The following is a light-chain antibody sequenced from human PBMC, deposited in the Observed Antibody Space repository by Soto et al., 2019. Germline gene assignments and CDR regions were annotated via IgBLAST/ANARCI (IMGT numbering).Light chain of an antibody. CDR1: QSISSY. CDR3: QQRSNWPLT. J-gene: IGKJ4*01. Sequence: EIVLTQSPATLSLSPVERATLSCMASQSISSYLAWYKQRPGQAPRLLIYDASNRATGIPARFSGSGSGTDFTLTISSLEPEDFAVYYCQQRSNWPLTFGGGTKVDIK. V-gene: IGKV3-11*01. CDR2: DAS.